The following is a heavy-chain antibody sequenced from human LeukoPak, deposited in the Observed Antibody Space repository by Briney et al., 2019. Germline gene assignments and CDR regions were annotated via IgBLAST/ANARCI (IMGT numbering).Heavy chain of an antibody. CDR1: GFTFSNAW. J-gene: IGHJ4*02. Sequence: GGSLRLSCAASGFTFSNAWMSWVRQAPGKGLEWVGRIKSKTDGETTDYAAPVKGRFTISRDDSKNTLYLQMDSLKTEDTAVYYCARGPTRYYFDYWGQGTLVTVSS. V-gene: IGHV3-15*01. CDR3: ARGPTRYYFDY. CDR2: IKSKTDGETT.